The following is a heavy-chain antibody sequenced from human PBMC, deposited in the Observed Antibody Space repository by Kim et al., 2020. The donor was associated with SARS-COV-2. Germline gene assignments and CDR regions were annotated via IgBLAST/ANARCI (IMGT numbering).Heavy chain of an antibody. Sequence: KYYADSVKGRFTIHRDNSKNTLYLQMNSLRAEDTAVYYCARDYYGSGLDYWGQGTLVTVSS. D-gene: IGHD3-10*01. CDR3: ARDYYGSGLDY. CDR2: K. V-gene: IGHV3-33*01. J-gene: IGHJ4*02.